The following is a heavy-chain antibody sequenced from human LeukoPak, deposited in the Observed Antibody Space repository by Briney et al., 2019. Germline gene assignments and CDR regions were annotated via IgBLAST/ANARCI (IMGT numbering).Heavy chain of an antibody. D-gene: IGHD2-2*01. CDR1: GYTFTDYY. J-gene: IGHJ4*02. CDR3: ARANFLYCSSTTCLFDY. CDR2: INPNDGDT. V-gene: IGHV1-2*02. Sequence: APVKVSCKASGYTFTDYYMHWVRQAPGQGFEWMGWINPNDGDTNYAQKFQGRVTMTRDTSISTAHMEVSRLRSDDTAVYYCARANFLYCSSTTCLFDYWGQGTLVTVSS.